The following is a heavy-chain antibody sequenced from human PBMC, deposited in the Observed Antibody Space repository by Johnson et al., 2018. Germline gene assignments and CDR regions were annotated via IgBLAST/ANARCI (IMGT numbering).Heavy chain of an antibody. CDR3: VRGPKYGSRPDHLDY. CDR1: GFSFSGYW. J-gene: IGHJ4*02. D-gene: IGHD3-10*01. Sequence: VQLVESGGGLVQPGGSLRLSCVASGFSFSGYWMNWVRQAPGKGLECGASINKGGRVKPYVDSVKGRFTISRDDARNSGYLQMNSLRPEDTAVYYGVRGPKYGSRPDHLDYWGQGTLVTVSA. V-gene: IGHV3-7*03. CDR2: INKGGRVK.